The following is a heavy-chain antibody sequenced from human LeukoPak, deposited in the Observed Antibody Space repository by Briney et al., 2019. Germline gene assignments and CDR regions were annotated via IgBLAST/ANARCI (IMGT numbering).Heavy chain of an antibody. CDR1: GFTFSTYT. CDR3: ARDPSSDWFRDAFDI. Sequence: GGSLRLSCAASGFTFSTYTMHWVRQAPGKGLEWVAVISYDGSNKYYADSVKGRFTISRDNSKDTLYLQMNSLRAEDTAVYYCARDPSSDWFRDAFDIWGQGTMVTVSS. J-gene: IGHJ3*02. V-gene: IGHV3-30*04. D-gene: IGHD6-19*01. CDR2: ISYDGSNK.